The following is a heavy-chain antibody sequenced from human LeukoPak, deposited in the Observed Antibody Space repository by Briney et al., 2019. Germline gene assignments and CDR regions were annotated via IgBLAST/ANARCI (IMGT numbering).Heavy chain of an antibody. D-gene: IGHD3-10*01. CDR3: ARSGSGSGSYYNSAYYYYGMDV. V-gene: IGHV4-59*01. CDR2: MYYSGIT. J-gene: IGHJ6*02. Sequence: SETLSLTCTVSCGSISGYYWSLIRQPPGKRLEWIGYMYYSGITNYNPSLKSRVTISVDMSQNQFSLKLSSVTAADTAVYYCARSGSGSGSYYNSAYYYYGMDVWGQGATVTVSS. CDR1: CGSISGYY.